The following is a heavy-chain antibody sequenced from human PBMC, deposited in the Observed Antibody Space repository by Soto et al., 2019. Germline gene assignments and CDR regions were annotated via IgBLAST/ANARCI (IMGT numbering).Heavy chain of an antibody. CDR1: GGSLSSYY. J-gene: IGHJ3*02. CDR2: IYYTGFT. CDR3: ARALILTGYYIHDAFDI. V-gene: IGHV4-59*01. Sequence: SETLSLTCSVSGGSLSSYYWSWIRRPPGKGLEWLGYIYYTGFTTYNPSLKSRVTISVDTSKNQFSLKLSSVTAADTAVYYCARALILTGYYIHDAFDIWGQGTMVTVSS. D-gene: IGHD3-9*01.